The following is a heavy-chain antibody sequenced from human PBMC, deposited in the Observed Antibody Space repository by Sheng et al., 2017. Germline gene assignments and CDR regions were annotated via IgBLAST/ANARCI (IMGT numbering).Heavy chain of an antibody. CDR1: IHLWSTMP. J-gene: IGHJ4*02. Sequence: EVQLVESGGGLVQPGGSRXSVLCSRWIHLWSTMPWPGSARLQARGVEWVSAVSRSGESTYYGDSVKGRFTISRDNAKNSLYLQMNSLRAEDTAVYYCASTHGYTYGYQLDSWGQGTLVTVSS. CDR3: ASTHGYTYGYQLDS. CDR2: VSRSGEST. D-gene: IGHD5-18*01. V-gene: IGHV3-23*04.